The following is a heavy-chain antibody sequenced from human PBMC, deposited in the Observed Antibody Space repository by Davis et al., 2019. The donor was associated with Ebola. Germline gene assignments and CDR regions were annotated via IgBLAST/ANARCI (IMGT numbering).Heavy chain of an antibody. CDR1: GYTFTSYG. CDR2: INPNSGGT. V-gene: IGHV1-2*06. D-gene: IGHD3-22*01. Sequence: ASVKVSCKASGYTFTSYGISWVRQAPGQGLEWMGRINPNSGGTNYAQKFQGRITMTRDTSISTAYMELSRLRSDDTAVYYCARDQGLVVITNWFDPWGQGTLVTVSS. J-gene: IGHJ5*02. CDR3: ARDQGLVVITNWFDP.